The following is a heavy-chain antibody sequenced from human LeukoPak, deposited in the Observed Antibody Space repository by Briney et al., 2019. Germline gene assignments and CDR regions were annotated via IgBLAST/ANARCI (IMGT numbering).Heavy chain of an antibody. J-gene: IGHJ6*03. CDR2: IRYDGSNK. CDR3: AKIGRTMVRGVIISLYYYYMDV. Sequence: PGGSLRLSCAASGFTFSRYGMHWVRQAPGKGLEWVAFIRYDGSNKYYADSVKGRFSISRDNSKNTVYLQMNSLRAEDTAVYYCAKIGRTMVRGVIISLYYYYMDVWGKGTTVTISS. V-gene: IGHV3-30*02. D-gene: IGHD3-10*01. CDR1: GFTFSRYG.